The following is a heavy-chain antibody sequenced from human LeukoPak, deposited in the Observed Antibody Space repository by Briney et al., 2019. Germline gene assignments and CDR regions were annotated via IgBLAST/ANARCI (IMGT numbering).Heavy chain of an antibody. D-gene: IGHD3-10*01. J-gene: IGHJ4*02. V-gene: IGHV3-7*01. CDR3: ARGGQLLWFGESEDY. Sequence: PGGSLRLSCAASGLTFSSYWMSWVRQAPGKGLEWVANIKQDGSEKYYVDSVKGRFTISRDNAKNSLYLQMNSLRAEDTAVYYCARGGQLLWFGESEDYWGQGTLVTVSS. CDR1: GLTFSSYW. CDR2: IKQDGSEK.